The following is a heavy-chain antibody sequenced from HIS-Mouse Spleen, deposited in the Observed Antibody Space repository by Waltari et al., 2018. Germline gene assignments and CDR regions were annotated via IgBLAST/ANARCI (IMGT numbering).Heavy chain of an antibody. CDR1: GGSISSSSYY. Sequence: QLQLQESGPGLVKPSETLSLTCTVSGGSISSSSYYWGWIRQPPGKGLEWTGRFYYSGSTYYIPSLKSRVTISVDTAKNQFSLKLSSVTAADTAVYYCAREIPYSSSWYDWYFDLWGRGTLVTVSS. J-gene: IGHJ2*01. D-gene: IGHD6-13*01. CDR2: FYYSGST. CDR3: AREIPYSSSWYDWYFDL. V-gene: IGHV4-39*07.